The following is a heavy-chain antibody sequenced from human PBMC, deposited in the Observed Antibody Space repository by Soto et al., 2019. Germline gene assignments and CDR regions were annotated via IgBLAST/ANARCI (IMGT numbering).Heavy chain of an antibody. J-gene: IGHJ6*02. D-gene: IGHD6-13*01. CDR2: INAGNGNT. CDR1: GYTFTSYA. V-gene: IGHV1-3*01. CDR3: ATSVIAAAWDYGMDV. Sequence: VQLVQSGAEVKKPGASVKVSCKASGYTFTSYAMHWVRQAPGQRLEWMGWINAGNGNTKYSQKFQGRVTITRDTSASTAYMELSSLRSEDTAVYYCATSVIAAAWDYGMDVWGQGTTVTVSS.